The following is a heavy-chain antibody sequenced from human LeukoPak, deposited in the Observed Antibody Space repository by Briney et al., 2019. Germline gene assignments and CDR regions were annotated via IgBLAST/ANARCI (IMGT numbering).Heavy chain of an antibody. CDR3: ATGVAIITLLFDY. Sequence: GGSLRLSCAASGFTFSSYAMSWVRQAPGKGLEWVSAISGSGGSTYYADSVKGRFTISRDNSKNTLYLQMNSLRAEDTAVYYCATGVAIITLLFDYWGQGTLVTVSS. CDR1: GFTFSSYA. V-gene: IGHV3-23*01. J-gene: IGHJ4*02. D-gene: IGHD5-24*01. CDR2: ISGSGGST.